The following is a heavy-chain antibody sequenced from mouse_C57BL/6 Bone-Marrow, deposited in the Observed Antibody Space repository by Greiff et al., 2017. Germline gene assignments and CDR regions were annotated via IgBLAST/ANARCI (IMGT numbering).Heavy chain of an antibody. CDR3: RVDSDWYDY. CDR1: GYTFTSYW. CDR2: IDPSDSYT. J-gene: IGHJ2*01. Sequence: LQQPGAELVMPGASVKLSCKASGYTFTSYWMHWVKQRPGQGLEWIGEIDPSDSYTNYNQKFKGKSTLTVDKSSSTAYMQLSSLTSEDSAVYYCRVDSDWYDYWGQGTTLTVSS. D-gene: IGHD2-12*01. V-gene: IGHV1-69*01.